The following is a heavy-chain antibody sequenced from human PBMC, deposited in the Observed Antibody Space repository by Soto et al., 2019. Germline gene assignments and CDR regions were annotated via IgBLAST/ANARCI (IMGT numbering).Heavy chain of an antibody. D-gene: IGHD2-8*02. CDR3: ARSGYFDY. V-gene: IGHV3-48*01. Sequence: EVQVVESGGGLVQPGGSLRLSCAASGFTFSTYSMNWVRQAPVKGLEWVSYISSTGNTIYYPDSVKGRFTISRDTAKKSLYLQMNSLRAEETDVYYCARSGYFDYWGQGTLVTVSS. CDR1: GFTFSTYS. J-gene: IGHJ4*02. CDR2: ISSTGNTI.